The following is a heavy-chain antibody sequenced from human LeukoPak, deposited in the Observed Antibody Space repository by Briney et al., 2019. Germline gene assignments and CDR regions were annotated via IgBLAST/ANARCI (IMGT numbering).Heavy chain of an antibody. Sequence: ASVKVSCKASGGTFSSYAISWVRQAPGQGLEWMGGIIPIFGTANYAQKFQGRVTITADESTSTAYIELSSLRSEDTAVYYCARARSSVGAVSYYFDYWGQGTLVTVSS. CDR3: ARARSSVGAVSYYFDY. D-gene: IGHD1-26*01. CDR1: GGTFSSYA. V-gene: IGHV1-69*13. J-gene: IGHJ4*02. CDR2: IIPIFGTA.